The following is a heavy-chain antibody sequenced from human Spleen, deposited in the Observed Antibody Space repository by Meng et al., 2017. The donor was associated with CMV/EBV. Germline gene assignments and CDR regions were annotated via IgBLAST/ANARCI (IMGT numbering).Heavy chain of an antibody. Sequence: ESLKISCTVSGGSISSSRYYWGWIRQPPGKGLEWIGEINHSGSTNYNPSLKSRVTISVDTSKNQFSLKLSSVTAADTAVYYCARGTYSSSVDYWGQGTLVTVS. D-gene: IGHD6-6*01. J-gene: IGHJ4*02. CDR2: INHSGST. V-gene: IGHV4-39*07. CDR3: ARGTYSSSVDY. CDR1: GGSISSSRYY.